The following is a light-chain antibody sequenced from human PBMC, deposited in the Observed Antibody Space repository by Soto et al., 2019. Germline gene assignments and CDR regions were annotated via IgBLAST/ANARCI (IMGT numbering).Light chain of an antibody. V-gene: IGKV3-15*01. CDR2: GAS. CDR3: QQYNNWPLFT. J-gene: IGKJ3*01. CDR1: RSLSNN. Sequence: ELLLTQSPATLSVSPGERATLSCRASRSLSNNLAWYQQKPGQTPRLLIYGASTRATGIPARFSGSGSGTEFTLTISSLQSEDFAVYYFQQYNNWPLFTFGPGTKVDFK.